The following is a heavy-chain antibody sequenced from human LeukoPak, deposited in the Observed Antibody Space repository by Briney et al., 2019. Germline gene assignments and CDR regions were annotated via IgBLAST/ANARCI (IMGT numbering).Heavy chain of an antibody. CDR1: GGTFSSYA. CDR2: IIPIYVTA. V-gene: IGHV1-69*05. D-gene: IGHD6-19*01. CDR3: ARVLRIAVAGFNYYYYYMDV. Sequence: SVKVSCKASGGTFSSYAINWVRQAPGQGLEWMGGIIPIYVTADYAQKFQGRVTMTRDTSISTAYMELSRLRSDDTAVYYCARVLRIAVAGFNYYYYYMDVWGKGTTVTVSS. J-gene: IGHJ6*03.